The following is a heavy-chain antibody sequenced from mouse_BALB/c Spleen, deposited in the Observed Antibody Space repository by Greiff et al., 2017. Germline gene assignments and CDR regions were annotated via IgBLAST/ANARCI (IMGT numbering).Heavy chain of an antibody. D-gene: IGHD1-1*01. CDR1: GFSLTSYA. CDR3: ARNRGSYYGSSHDY. CDR2: IWSGGST. Sequence: QVQLQQSGPGLVQPSQSLSITCTVSGFSLTSYAVHWVRQSPGKGLEWLGVIWSGGSTDYNAAFISRLSISKDNSKSQVFFKMNSLQANDTAIYYCARNRGSYYGSSHDYWGQGTTLTVSS. J-gene: IGHJ2*01. V-gene: IGHV2-2*02.